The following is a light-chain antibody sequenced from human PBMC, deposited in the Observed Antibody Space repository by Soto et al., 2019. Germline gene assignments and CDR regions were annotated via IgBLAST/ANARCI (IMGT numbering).Light chain of an antibody. Sequence: QTTASPSVTEREYASLSCIASQRISRNLAWYQQKPGQAPRLLIYDASTRATAIPARFSGSGSETDFTRTITALPSEHPALYYYQQYNHWPPWTFGQGTKVDI. CDR3: QQYNHWPPWT. V-gene: IGKV3-15*01. CDR1: QRISRN. CDR2: DAS. J-gene: IGKJ1*01.